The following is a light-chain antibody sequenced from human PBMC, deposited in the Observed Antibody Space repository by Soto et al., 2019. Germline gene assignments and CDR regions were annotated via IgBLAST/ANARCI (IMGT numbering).Light chain of an antibody. V-gene: IGLV2-14*01. CDR2: EVS. Sequence: SALTQPASVSGSPGQSITISCTGTSSDVGGYNYVSWYQQNAGKAPKLMIYEVSHRPSGVSNRFSGSKSGNTASLTISGLQAEDEADYYCSSYTTSNTYVFGTGTKLTVL. CDR1: SSDVGGYNY. J-gene: IGLJ1*01. CDR3: SSYTTSNTYV.